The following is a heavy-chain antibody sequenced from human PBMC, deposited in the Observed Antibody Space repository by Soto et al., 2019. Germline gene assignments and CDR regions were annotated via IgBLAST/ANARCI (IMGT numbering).Heavy chain of an antibody. Sequence: PGGSLRLSCAASGFTLSRHTMNWVRQAPGKGLEWVSFIGSRTSDRYYADSVKGRFTISRDNAKNSLYLDLTRLRAEDTAVYFCVRDYYDTSGYPNTFDMWGQGTMVTVSS. D-gene: IGHD3-22*01. V-gene: IGHV3-21*01. J-gene: IGHJ3*02. CDR3: VRDYYDTSGYPNTFDM. CDR1: GFTLSRHT. CDR2: IGSRTSDR.